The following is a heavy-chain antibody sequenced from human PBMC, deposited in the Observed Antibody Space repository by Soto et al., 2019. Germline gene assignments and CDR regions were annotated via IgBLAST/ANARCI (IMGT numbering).Heavy chain of an antibody. J-gene: IGHJ4*02. Sequence: QVQLVESGGGVVQPGRSLRLSCVASGFTFSSYGMHWVRQAPGKGLEWVAIISYDGSNTYYADSVKGRFTISRDNSKNTLYRQMHRLRAEDTSVYYCAKEAGLSGSYYISSSYYFAYWGQGALGSVSS. V-gene: IGHV3-30*18. D-gene: IGHD1-26*01. CDR2: ISYDGSNT. CDR3: AKEAGLSGSYYISSSYYFAY. CDR1: GFTFSSYG.